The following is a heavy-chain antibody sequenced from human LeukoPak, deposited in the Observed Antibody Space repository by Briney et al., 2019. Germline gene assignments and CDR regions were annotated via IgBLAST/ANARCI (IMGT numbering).Heavy chain of an antibody. CDR3: ARGGYSDGLDLVAGGFDI. V-gene: IGHV3-23*01. J-gene: IGHJ3*02. CDR1: GFSFSSYA. CDR2: ISYSGSST. D-gene: IGHD5-18*01. Sequence: GGSLRLSCATSGFSFSSYAMTWVRQAPGKGLDWVSSISYSGSSTHYADSVMGRFTISRDNSKNTLYLQMNSLRPEDTAVYYCARGGYSDGLDLVAGGFDIWGQGTMVTVSS.